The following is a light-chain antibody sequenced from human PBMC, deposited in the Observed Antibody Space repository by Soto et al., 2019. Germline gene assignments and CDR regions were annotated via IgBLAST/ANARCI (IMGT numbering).Light chain of an antibody. J-gene: IGKJ5*01. CDR2: DVS. V-gene: IGKV3-20*01. Sequence: IVLTQSPGTLSLSPGERATISCRASQSVSGTYLAWYQQRPGQAPRLVIYDVSSRATGITDRFSGSGSGADFTLTISRLEPEDFAVYYCQQYGISPQTFGQGTRLEIK. CDR3: QQYGISPQT. CDR1: QSVSGTY.